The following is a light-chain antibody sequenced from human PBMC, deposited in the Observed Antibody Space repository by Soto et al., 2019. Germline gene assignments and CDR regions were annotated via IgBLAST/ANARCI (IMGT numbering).Light chain of an antibody. V-gene: IGKV3-15*01. Sequence: EIVISPSPATLSLSPRGKAPLSCRASQSVSSSLAWYQQKPGQAPRLLIYGASTRATGIPARFSGSGSGTEFTLTISSLQSEDFAVYYCQQYNTWSPITFGQGTRLEIK. CDR3: QQYNTWSPIT. J-gene: IGKJ5*01. CDR1: QSVSSS. CDR2: GAS.